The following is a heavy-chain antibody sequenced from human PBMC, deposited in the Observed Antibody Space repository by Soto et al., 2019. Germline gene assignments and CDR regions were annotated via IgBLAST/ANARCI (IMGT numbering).Heavy chain of an antibody. Sequence: LRLSCAASGFTFSSSGMHWVRQAPGKGLEWVAVISYDRSNKFYADSVKGRFTISRDNFRNTLYLQMNSLRAEDTAVYYCAKEFHSWNYFDYWGQGTLVTVSS. V-gene: IGHV3-30*18. D-gene: IGHD1-20*01. CDR1: GFTFSSSG. CDR3: AKEFHSWNYFDY. J-gene: IGHJ4*02. CDR2: ISYDRSNK.